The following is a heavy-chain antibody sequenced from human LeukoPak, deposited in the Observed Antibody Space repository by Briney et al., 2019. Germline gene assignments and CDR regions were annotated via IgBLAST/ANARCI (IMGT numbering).Heavy chain of an antibody. CDR3: ARTPLAVAYYYYMDV. J-gene: IGHJ6*03. V-gene: IGHV3-20*04. D-gene: IGHD6-19*01. CDR1: GFTFDDYG. CDR2: INWNGGST. Sequence: GGSLRLSCAASGFTFDDYGMSWVRQAPGKGLEWVSDINWNGGSTGYADSVKGRFTISRDNAKNSLYLQMNSLRAEDTALYYCARTPLAVAYYYYMDVWGKGTTVTVSS.